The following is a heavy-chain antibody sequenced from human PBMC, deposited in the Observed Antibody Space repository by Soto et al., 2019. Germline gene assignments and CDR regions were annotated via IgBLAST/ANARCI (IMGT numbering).Heavy chain of an antibody. V-gene: IGHV3-30-3*01. Sequence: GGSLRLSCAASGLTFSSYAMHWVRQAPGKGLEWVAVISYDGSNKYYADSVKGRFTISRDNSKNTLYLQMNSLRAEDTAVYYCAIAHSSSFPNLFDYWGQGTLVTVAS. CDR3: AIAHSSSFPNLFDY. CDR1: GLTFSSYA. J-gene: IGHJ4*02. D-gene: IGHD6-6*01. CDR2: ISYDGSNK.